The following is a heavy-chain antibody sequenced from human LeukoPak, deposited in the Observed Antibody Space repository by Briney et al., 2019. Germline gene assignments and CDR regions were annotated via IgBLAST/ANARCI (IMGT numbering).Heavy chain of an antibody. CDR2: VYKTGHT. V-gene: IGHV4-59*08. J-gene: IGHJ4*02. CDR1: DNSISSFY. CDR3: APHRFGEPHFEY. D-gene: IGHD3-10*01. Sequence: SETLSLTCTVSDNSISSFYWSWIRQPPGKGLEWIGFVYKTGHTNYNPSLKSRVAISLDGSKSQVSLRLTSVTAADTAVYYCAPHRFGEPHFEYWGRGTLVSVSS.